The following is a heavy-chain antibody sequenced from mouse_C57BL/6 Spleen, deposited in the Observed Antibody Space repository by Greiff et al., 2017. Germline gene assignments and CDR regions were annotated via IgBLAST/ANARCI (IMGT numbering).Heavy chain of an antibody. CDR2: IHPSDSDT. Sequence: VQLQQSGAELVKPGASVKVSCKASGYTFTSYWMHWVKQRPGQGLEWIGRIHPSDSDTNYNQKFKGKATLTVDKSSSTAYMQLSSLTSEGSAVYYCVMTGAGPYLYFDVWGTGTTVTVSS. V-gene: IGHV1-74*01. CDR3: VMTGAGPYLYFDV. D-gene: IGHD3-2*01. CDR1: GYTFTSYW. J-gene: IGHJ1*03.